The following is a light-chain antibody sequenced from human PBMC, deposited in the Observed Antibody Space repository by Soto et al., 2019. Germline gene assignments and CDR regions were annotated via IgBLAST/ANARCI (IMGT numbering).Light chain of an antibody. CDR1: SSNIGGNT. Sequence: QSVLTQPPSTSGTPGQRVTISCSGSSSNIGGNTVTWYQQLPGAAPKLLIFSNSLRPSGIPDRFSGSKSGTSASLAISGLQSEDEADYHCSSWDDLLNGYVFGTGTKVTVL. V-gene: IGLV1-44*01. CDR3: SSWDDLLNGYV. CDR2: SNS. J-gene: IGLJ1*01.